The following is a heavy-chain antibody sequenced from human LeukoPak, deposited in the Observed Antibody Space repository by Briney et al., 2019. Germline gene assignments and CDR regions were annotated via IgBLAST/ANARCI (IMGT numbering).Heavy chain of an antibody. CDR1: GFTFSSYG. Sequence: GGSLRLSCAASGFTFSSYGMSWVRQAPGKGLEWVSAISGSGGSTYYADSVKGRFTISRDNSKNTLSLQMNSLRAEDTAVYYCAKESSSWYYFDYWGQGTLVTVSS. D-gene: IGHD6-13*01. CDR3: AKESSSWYYFDY. CDR2: ISGSGGST. V-gene: IGHV3-23*01. J-gene: IGHJ4*02.